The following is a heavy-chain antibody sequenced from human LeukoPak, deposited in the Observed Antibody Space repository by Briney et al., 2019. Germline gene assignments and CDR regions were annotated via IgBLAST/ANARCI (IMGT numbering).Heavy chain of an antibody. J-gene: IGHJ4*02. CDR2: ISYSGSS. V-gene: IGHV4-59*08. CDR1: VGSISPYY. Sequence: SETLSLTCTVSVGSISPYYWSWIRQPPDKGREWIGYISYSGSSNYNPSLKSRVNISVDTSKNQHSLRLSSVTAADTGVYYCARLLRGDTGGSFDYWGQGTLVTVSS. D-gene: IGHD2-21*02. CDR3: ARLLRGDTGGSFDY.